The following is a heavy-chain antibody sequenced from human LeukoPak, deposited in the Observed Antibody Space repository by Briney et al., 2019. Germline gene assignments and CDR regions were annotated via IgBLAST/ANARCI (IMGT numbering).Heavy chain of an antibody. CDR3: ARELVGALSSFDY. CDR1: GFTFSTYT. V-gene: IGHV3-21*01. J-gene: IGHJ4*02. CDR2: IDSSSGYI. Sequence: GRSLRLSCAASGFTFSTYTMNWVRQAPGKGLEWVSSIDSSSGYIYYADSVKGRFTISRDNAKNSLYLQMNGLRAEDTAIYYRARELVGALSSFDYWGQGTLVTVSS. D-gene: IGHD1-26*01.